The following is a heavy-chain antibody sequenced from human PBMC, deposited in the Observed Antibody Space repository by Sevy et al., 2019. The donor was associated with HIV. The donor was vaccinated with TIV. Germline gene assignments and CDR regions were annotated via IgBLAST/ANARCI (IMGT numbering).Heavy chain of an antibody. CDR3: ASGQLPYHDAFDI. J-gene: IGHJ3*02. Sequence: GGSLRLSCAASGFTFSSYAMHWVRQAPGKGLEWVAVISYDGSNKYYAVSVKGRFTISRDNSKNTLYLQMNSLRAEDTAVYYCASGQLPYHDAFDIWGQGTMVTVSS. D-gene: IGHD2-2*01. CDR2: ISYDGSNK. CDR1: GFTFSSYA. V-gene: IGHV3-30-3*01.